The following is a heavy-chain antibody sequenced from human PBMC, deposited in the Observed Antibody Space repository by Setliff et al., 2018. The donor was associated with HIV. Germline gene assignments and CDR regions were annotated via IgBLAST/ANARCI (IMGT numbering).Heavy chain of an antibody. D-gene: IGHD3-16*02. CDR3: ARVRSVGELSLALDW. Sequence: PGGSLRLSCAASGFTFSDYYMGWIRQAPGKGLAWVSYISGRGDYTIYTGSVKGRFTISRDNAKKLLYLQMNNLRAEDTAVYYCARVRSVGELSLALDWWGQGALVTVSS. V-gene: IGHV3-11*03. CDR1: GFTFSDYY. J-gene: IGHJ4*02. CDR2: ISGRGDYT.